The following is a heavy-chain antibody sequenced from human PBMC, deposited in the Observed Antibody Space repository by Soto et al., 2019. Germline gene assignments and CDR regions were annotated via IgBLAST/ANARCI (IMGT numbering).Heavy chain of an antibody. CDR2: ISYDGSNK. D-gene: IGHD2-21*02. CDR3: RAYCGGDCPGLTYYYSYGMDV. CDR1: GFTFSSYA. Sequence: PGGSLRLSCAASGFTFSSYAMHWVRQAPGKGLEWVAVISYDGSNKYYADSVKGRFTISRDNSKNTLYLQMNSLRAEDTAVYYCRAYCGGDCPGLTYYYSYGMDVWG. V-gene: IGHV3-30-3*01. J-gene: IGHJ6*01.